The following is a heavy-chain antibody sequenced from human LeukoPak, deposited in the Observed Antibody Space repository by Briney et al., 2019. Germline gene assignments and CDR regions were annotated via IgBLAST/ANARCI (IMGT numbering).Heavy chain of an antibody. D-gene: IGHD6-19*01. CDR2: IDWDDDK. J-gene: IGHJ3*02. CDR3: ARIYSSGQNGAFDI. Sequence: SGPTLVNPTQTLTLTCTFSGFSLSTSGMCVSWIRQPPVKALEWLARIDWDDDKYYSTSLRTRLTISKDTSKNQVVLTMTNMDPVDTATYYCARIYSSGQNGAFDIWGQGTMVTVSS. CDR1: GFSLSTSGMC. V-gene: IGHV2-70*11.